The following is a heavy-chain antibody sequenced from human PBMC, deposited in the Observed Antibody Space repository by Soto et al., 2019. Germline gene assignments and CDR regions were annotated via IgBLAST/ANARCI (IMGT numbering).Heavy chain of an antibody. J-gene: IGHJ5*01. V-gene: IGHV5-51*01. Sequence: GESLRISCKASGYSVTSNCIAWVRQKPGKGLEWMGSIFPGDSDTRYSPSFHGQVTISADESISTAYLQWGSLKASDSAMYYCARLIGSSSWFDSWGQGALVTVSS. CDR2: IFPGDSDT. D-gene: IGHD6-13*01. CDR3: ARLIGSSSWFDS. CDR1: GYSVTSNC.